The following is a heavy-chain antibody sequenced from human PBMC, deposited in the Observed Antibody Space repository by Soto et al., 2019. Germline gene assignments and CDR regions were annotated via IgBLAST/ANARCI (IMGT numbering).Heavy chain of an antibody. CDR1: GGSISSGDYY. V-gene: IGHV4-30-4*01. D-gene: IGHD2-2*01. J-gene: IGHJ5*02. Sequence: QVQLQESGPGLVEPSQTLSLTCSVSGGSISSGDYYWSWIRQPPGKGLEWIGYMFYVGATYYNPSLKSRVTISVDTSKNQFSLKLSSVTAADTAVYHCARVVRFCSRPSWRGRNWFDPWGQGTLVTVTS. CDR2: MFYVGAT. CDR3: ARVVRFCSRPSWRGRNWFDP.